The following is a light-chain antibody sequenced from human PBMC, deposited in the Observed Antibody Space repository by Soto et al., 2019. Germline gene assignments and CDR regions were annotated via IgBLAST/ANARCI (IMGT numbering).Light chain of an antibody. CDR2: GAT. J-gene: IGKJ5*01. CDR3: QESGSPLRE. CDR1: QSVSSSY. V-gene: IGKV3-20*01. Sequence: EIVLTHSPGTLSLSPWEIATLSCRASQSVSSSYLAWYQQRRGQAPRLLIYGATSRATGIPDRFSGSGSGTDFDLTSIRIECRGVVFYYRQESGSPLREIGKGTRLEIK.